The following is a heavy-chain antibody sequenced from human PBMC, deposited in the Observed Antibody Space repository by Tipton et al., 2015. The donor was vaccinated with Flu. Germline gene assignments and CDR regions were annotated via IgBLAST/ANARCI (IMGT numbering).Heavy chain of an antibody. D-gene: IGHD6-19*01. J-gene: IGHJ4*02. CDR2: ITGSGSVR. CDR3: AKVIPELVAGLDY. Sequence: SLRLSCAASGFTFSRYAMSWVRQAPGKGLEWVSAITGSGSVRYFADSVKGRFTISRDNSKNMLYLQMNSLRPEDTAIYYCAKVIPELVAGLDYWGQGTLASVPS. CDR1: GFTFSRYA. V-gene: IGHV3-23*01.